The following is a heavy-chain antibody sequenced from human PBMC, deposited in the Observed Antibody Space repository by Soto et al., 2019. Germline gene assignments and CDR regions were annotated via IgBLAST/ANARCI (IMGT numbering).Heavy chain of an antibody. D-gene: IGHD3-22*01. Sequence: VKVSCKASGYTFTSYGISWVRQAPGQGLEWMGWISAYNGNTNYAQKLQGRVTMTTDTSTSTAYMELRSLRSDDTAVYYCARDRAPYYDSSGHPSGAFDIWGQGTMVTVSS. J-gene: IGHJ3*02. CDR2: ISAYNGNT. CDR3: ARDRAPYYDSSGHPSGAFDI. CDR1: GYTFTSYG. V-gene: IGHV1-18*04.